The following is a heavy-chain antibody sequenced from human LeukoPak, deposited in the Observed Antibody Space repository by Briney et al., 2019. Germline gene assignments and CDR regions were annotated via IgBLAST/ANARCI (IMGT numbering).Heavy chain of an antibody. CDR3: TRGFSDYFDY. V-gene: IGHV3-73*01. CDR2: VRSKASNYAT. CDR1: GFSFSGFV. Sequence: GGSLRLSCEASGFSFSGFVLSWVRRASGKGLEWVGRVRSKASNYATVFAESMEGGFTISRDDSKNTVYLHMNSLKSEDTAVYYCTRGFSDYFDYWGQGTLVTVSS. D-gene: IGHD2/OR15-2a*01. J-gene: IGHJ4*02.